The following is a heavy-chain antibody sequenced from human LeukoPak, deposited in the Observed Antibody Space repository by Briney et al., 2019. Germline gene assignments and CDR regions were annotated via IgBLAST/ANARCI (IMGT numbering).Heavy chain of an antibody. CDR3: AHHGGGTIRIAAFDI. D-gene: IGHD3-3*01. CDR2: IYTGGYT. CDR1: GFTVSSNY. Sequence: GGSLRLSCAASGFTVSSNYMSWVRQAPGKGLEWVSVIYTGGYTYYADSVKGRFTISRDNSKNTLYLQLNSLRAEDTAIYYCAHHGGGTIRIAAFDIWGQGTMVTVSS. V-gene: IGHV3-53*01. J-gene: IGHJ3*02.